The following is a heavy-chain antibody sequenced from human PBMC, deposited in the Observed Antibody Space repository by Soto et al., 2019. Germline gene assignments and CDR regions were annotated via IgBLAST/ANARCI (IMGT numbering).Heavy chain of an antibody. V-gene: IGHV4-31*03. CDR3: ARPYSSGWYGVFDY. D-gene: IGHD6-19*01. CDR2: IYYSGST. Sequence: SETLSLTCTVSGGSISSGGYYWSWIRQHPGKGLEWIGYIYYSGSTYYNPSLKTRVSISVDTSRNQFSLRLTSVTAADTVVYYCARPYSSGWYGVFDYWGQGALVTVSS. J-gene: IGHJ4*02. CDR1: GGSISSGGYY.